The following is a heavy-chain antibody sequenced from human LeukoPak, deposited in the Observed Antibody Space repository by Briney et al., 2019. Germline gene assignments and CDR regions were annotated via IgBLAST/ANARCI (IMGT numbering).Heavy chain of an antibody. CDR1: GYSFTSYW. J-gene: IGHJ5*02. V-gene: IGHV5-51*01. D-gene: IGHD3-3*01. CDR3: ASLPLRFSPQKWWFDP. Sequence: GESLKISCKGSGYSFTSYWIAWVRPMPGQGLEWMGIIYPGDSDTRYSPSFRGQVTISADKSISTAYLQWSSLKASDTAMYDCASLPLRFSPQKWWFDPWGQGTLVTVSS. CDR2: IYPGDSDT.